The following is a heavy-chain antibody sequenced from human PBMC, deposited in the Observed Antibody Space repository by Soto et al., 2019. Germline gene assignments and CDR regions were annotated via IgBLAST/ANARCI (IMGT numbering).Heavy chain of an antibody. CDR1: GVTVSSNY. Sequence: EVQLVESGGGLVQPGGSLRLSCAASGVTVSSNYMSWVRQAPGKGLGWVSVIYSGGSTYYADSVKGRFTISRDNSKNTLYLQMNSLRAEDTAVYYCARHGYNYGGGYFDYWGQGTLVTVSS. J-gene: IGHJ4*02. CDR3: ARHGYNYGGGYFDY. CDR2: IYSGGST. V-gene: IGHV3-66*04. D-gene: IGHD5-18*01.